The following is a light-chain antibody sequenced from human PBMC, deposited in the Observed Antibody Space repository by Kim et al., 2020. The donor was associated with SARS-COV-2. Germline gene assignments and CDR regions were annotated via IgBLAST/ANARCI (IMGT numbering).Light chain of an antibody. CDR1: SSNIGNNY. CDR3: GTWDSSLSAGV. Sequence: QSVLTQPPSVSAAPGQKVTTSCSGSSSNIGNNYVSWYQQLPGTAPKLLIYDNNKRPSGIPDRFSGSKSGTSATLGITGLQTGDEAVYYCGTWDSSLSAGVFGGGTQLTVL. V-gene: IGLV1-51*01. CDR2: DNN. J-gene: IGLJ2*01.